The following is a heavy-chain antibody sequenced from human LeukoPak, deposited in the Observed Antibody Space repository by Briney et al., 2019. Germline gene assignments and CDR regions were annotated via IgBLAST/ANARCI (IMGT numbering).Heavy chain of an antibody. Sequence: SETLSLTCNVSGDSINPYYWSWVRQPPGKGLEWIGYIYYNGNTNYNPSLKSRVTISIDASKNHFSLKVNSVSAADTAVYYCARDGYYYGSGSYPFDPWGQGTLVTVSS. CDR1: GDSINPYY. J-gene: IGHJ5*02. D-gene: IGHD3-10*01. CDR2: IYYNGNT. CDR3: ARDGYYYGSGSYPFDP. V-gene: IGHV4-59*01.